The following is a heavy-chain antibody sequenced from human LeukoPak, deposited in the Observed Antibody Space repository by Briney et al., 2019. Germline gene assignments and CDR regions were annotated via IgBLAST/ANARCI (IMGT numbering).Heavy chain of an antibody. CDR2: YSGSGGST. J-gene: IGHJ4*02. V-gene: IGHV3-23*01. CDR1: GFTFSSDA. Sequence: PGGSLRLPCADSGFTFSSDAMSWGPQAPGKGLGWRSAYSGSGGSTYYADSVKGRFANSRDNSKNTLYLQMNSLRAEDTAVYYCAKVVTYYYDSSGYPDYWGQGTLVTVSS. D-gene: IGHD3-22*01. CDR3: AKVVTYYYDSSGYPDY.